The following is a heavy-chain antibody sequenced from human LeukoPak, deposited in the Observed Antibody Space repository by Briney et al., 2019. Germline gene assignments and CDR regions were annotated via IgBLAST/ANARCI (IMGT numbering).Heavy chain of an antibody. CDR2: IRSEAHGETT. V-gene: IGHV3-49*04. Sequence: GGSLRLSCTPSGFTFGDYAMSWVRQAPGKGLEWVGFIRSEAHGETTEYAASVKGRFTISRDDSKSIAYLQMNSLKTEDTAVYYCTTKKLAYYYDSSGYDAYWGQGTLVTVSS. CDR1: GFTFGDYA. CDR3: TTKKLAYYYDSSGYDAY. D-gene: IGHD3-22*01. J-gene: IGHJ4*02.